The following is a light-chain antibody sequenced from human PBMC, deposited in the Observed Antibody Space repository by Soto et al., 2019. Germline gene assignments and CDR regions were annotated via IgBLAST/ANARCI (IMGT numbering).Light chain of an antibody. V-gene: IGKV3D-20*01. J-gene: IGKJ1*01. CDR3: QQYGSAPPRT. CDR2: GAS. Sequence: DIVLTQSQATLSLSPGEIAILYCGAIQTITSRNLLWYQQKPGQAPRLLIYGASSRATGVPDRCSGSGSGTDVSLTIIRLEPEDFAVYYCQQYGSAPPRTFGQGTKVDIK. CDR1: QTITSRN.